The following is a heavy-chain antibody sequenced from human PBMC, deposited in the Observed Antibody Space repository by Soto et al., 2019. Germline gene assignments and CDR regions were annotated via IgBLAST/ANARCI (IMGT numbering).Heavy chain of an antibody. J-gene: IGHJ6*02. V-gene: IGHV1-69*01. Sequence: QVHLLMQSGAEVKKPGSSVKVSCKASGGNPSNSAISWVRQAPGQGIEWMGGIIPVFGIISYAQNFEGRVTITADESTSTAYMELSSLRVEDTAVYFCAGGRIVVAGNSAYYGMDVWGQGTAVTVSS. D-gene: IGHD6-19*01. CDR3: AGGRIVVAGNSAYYGMDV. CDR1: GGNPSNSA. CDR2: IIPVFGII.